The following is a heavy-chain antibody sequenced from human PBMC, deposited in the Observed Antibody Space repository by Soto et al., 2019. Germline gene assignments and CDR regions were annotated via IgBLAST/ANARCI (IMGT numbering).Heavy chain of an antibody. CDR2: IYWDDDK. CDR1: GLSLSTSGVG. Sequence: QITLKESGPPLVKPTQTLTLTCTLSGLSLSTSGVGVGWIRQPPGKALEWLALIYWDDDKRYNPSLKSRLTVTKDTSKNQVVLTMTNMDPVDTATYYCAGRGYDSRGYRYFQHWGQGTLVTVSS. J-gene: IGHJ1*01. D-gene: IGHD3-22*01. CDR3: AGRGYDSRGYRYFQH. V-gene: IGHV2-5*02.